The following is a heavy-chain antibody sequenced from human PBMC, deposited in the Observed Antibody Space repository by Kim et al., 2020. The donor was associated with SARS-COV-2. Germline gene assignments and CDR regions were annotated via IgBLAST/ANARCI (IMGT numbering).Heavy chain of an antibody. Sequence: AQKLQGRVTMTTDTSTSTAYMELRSLRSDDTAVYYCARATTGTWGYYFDYWGQGTLVTVSS. J-gene: IGHJ4*02. D-gene: IGHD4-17*01. V-gene: IGHV1-18*01. CDR3: ARATTGTWGYYFDY.